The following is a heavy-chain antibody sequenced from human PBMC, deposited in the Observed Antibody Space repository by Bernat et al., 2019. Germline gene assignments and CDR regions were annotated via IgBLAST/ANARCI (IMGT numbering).Heavy chain of an antibody. CDR2: IYYSGST. CDR3: ARLDGSTSLTDAFDI. Sequence: QVQLQQWGPGLVKPSETLSLTCTVSGGSISSSSYYWGWIRQPPGKGLEWIGSIYYSGSTYYNPSLKSRVTISVDTSKNQFSLKLSSVTAADTAVYYCARLDGSTSLTDAFDIWGQGTMVTVSS. J-gene: IGHJ3*02. CDR1: GGSISSSSYY. V-gene: IGHV4-39*01. D-gene: IGHD2-2*01.